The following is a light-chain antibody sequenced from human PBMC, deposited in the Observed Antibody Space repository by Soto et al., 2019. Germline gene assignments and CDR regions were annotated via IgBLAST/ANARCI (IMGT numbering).Light chain of an antibody. CDR1: QSISSSY. CDR3: QQYGSSPPYT. CDR2: GTS. J-gene: IGKJ2*01. Sequence: EIVLTQSPGTLSLSPGERATLSCRASQSISSSYLAWYQQKLGQAPRLVIFGTSSRATGIPDRFSGSGSGTAFTLTISRLEPEDFAVYYCQQYGSSPPYTFGQGTKLELK. V-gene: IGKV3-20*01.